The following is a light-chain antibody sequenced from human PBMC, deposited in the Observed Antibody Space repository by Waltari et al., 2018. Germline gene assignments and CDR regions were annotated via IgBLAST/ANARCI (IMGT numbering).Light chain of an antibody. CDR2: GNN. CDR1: SSNIGAGHD. V-gene: IGLV1-40*01. CDR3: QSFDSNVRGGVV. J-gene: IGLJ3*02. Sequence: QSILTQPTSVSGAPGQRVTISCTGSSSNIGAGHDVHWYQAFPGTAPKLLIYGNNNRPSGVPDRFSGSKSGSSASLAINGLQAEDEAYYYCQSFDSNVRGGVVFGGGTKVTVL.